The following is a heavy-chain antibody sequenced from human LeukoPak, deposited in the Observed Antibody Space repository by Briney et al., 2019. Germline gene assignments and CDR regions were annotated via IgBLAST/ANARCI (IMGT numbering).Heavy chain of an antibody. V-gene: IGHV3-23*01. CDR1: GFTFSSYA. CDR3: AKDSPNIITILNENVDY. Sequence: PGGSLRLSCAASGFTFSSYAMSWVRQAPGKGLEWVSAISGSGGSTYYADSVKGRFTISRDNSKNTLYLQMNSLRAEDTAVYYCAKDSPNIITILNENVDYWGQGTLVTVSS. D-gene: IGHD3-3*01. CDR2: ISGSGGST. J-gene: IGHJ4*02.